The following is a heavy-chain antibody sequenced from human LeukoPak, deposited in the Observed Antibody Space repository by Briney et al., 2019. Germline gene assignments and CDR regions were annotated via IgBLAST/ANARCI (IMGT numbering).Heavy chain of an antibody. J-gene: IGHJ4*02. V-gene: IGHV1-2*06. CDR3: ARVGRTRYFDF. Sequence: ASVKVSCKASGYTFTDYYVHWVQQAPGQGLEWMGRVNPDTGGTNYAQKLQGRVTMTRDTSINTAYMELSRLTPDDTAIYYCARVGRTRYFDFWGQGTLVTVS. CDR1: GYTFTDYY. CDR2: VNPDTGGT.